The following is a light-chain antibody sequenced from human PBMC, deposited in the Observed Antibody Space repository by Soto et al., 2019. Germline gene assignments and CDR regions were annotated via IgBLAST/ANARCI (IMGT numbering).Light chain of an antibody. CDR2: DVS. Sequence: DVQMTQSPSTLSASVGDSVTITCRASQSIAASLAWYQLKPGEAPKLLIYDVSNLESGVPSRFSGSGSGTEFSLTIRSLHPDDFATYYCQQYDYSRTFGQGTKVEIK. CDR3: QQYDYSRT. J-gene: IGKJ1*01. V-gene: IGKV1-5*01. CDR1: QSIAAS.